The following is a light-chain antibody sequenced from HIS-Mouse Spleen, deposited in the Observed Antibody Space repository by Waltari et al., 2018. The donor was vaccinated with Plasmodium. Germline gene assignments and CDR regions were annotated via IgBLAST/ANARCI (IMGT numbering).Light chain of an antibody. CDR3: QQYNNWPFT. Sequence: EIVMTRSPATLSVSPGERATLSCRASQSVSSNLAWYQQKPGQAPRLLIYGASTRATGIPARFSGSGSGTECTLTISSLQSEDFAVYYCQQYNNWPFTFGPGTKVDIK. V-gene: IGKV3-15*01. CDR2: GAS. CDR1: QSVSSN. J-gene: IGKJ3*01.